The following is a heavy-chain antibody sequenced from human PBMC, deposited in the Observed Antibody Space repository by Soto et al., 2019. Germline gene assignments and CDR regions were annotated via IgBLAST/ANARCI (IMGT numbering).Heavy chain of an antibody. CDR3: ARESEYSTSNFDY. V-gene: IGHV3-21*06. J-gene: IGHJ4*02. Sequence: GGSLRLSCAASGFIFTRYSMNWVRQAPGKGLEWVSSISSTTNYIYYGDSMKGRFTISRDNAKYSLYLEMNSLRAEDTAVYYCARESEYSTSNFDYWGQGTLVTVSS. D-gene: IGHD6-6*01. CDR2: ISSTTNYI. CDR1: GFIFTRYS.